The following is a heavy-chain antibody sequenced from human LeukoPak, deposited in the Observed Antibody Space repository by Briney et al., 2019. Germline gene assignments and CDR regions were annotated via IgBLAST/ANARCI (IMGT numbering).Heavy chain of an antibody. Sequence: SETLSLTCAVYGGSFSGYYWSWIRQPPGKGLEWIGEINHSGSTNYNPSLKSRVTISVDTSKNQFSLKLSSVTAADTAVYYCARLVSSGWYRRNDYWGQGTLVTVSS. D-gene: IGHD6-19*01. CDR1: GGSFSGYY. CDR2: INHSGST. J-gene: IGHJ4*02. CDR3: ARLVSSGWYRRNDY. V-gene: IGHV4-34*01.